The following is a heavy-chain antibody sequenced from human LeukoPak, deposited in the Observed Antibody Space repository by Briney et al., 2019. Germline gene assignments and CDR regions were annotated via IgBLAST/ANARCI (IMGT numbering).Heavy chain of an antibody. V-gene: IGHV3-23*01. J-gene: IGHJ4*02. Sequence: GGSLRLSCAASGFTFSSYAMTWVRQAPGKGLEWVSGITSGDSTYYADSVKGRFTISIDNAKNSLYLQVISLRAEDTAVYYCARNLYYGSGSSPGYWGQGTLVTISS. CDR2: ITSGDST. CDR1: GFTFSSYA. CDR3: ARNLYYGSGSSPGY. D-gene: IGHD3-10*01.